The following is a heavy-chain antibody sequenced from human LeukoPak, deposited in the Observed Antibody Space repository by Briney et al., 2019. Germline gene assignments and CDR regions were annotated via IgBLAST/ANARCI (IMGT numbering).Heavy chain of an antibody. J-gene: IGHJ4*02. V-gene: IGHV1-8*01. CDR1: GYTFTSYD. Sequence: ASVKVSCKASGYTFTSYDISWVRQATGQGLEWMGWMNPNSGNAGYAQRFQGRVTMTRNNSISTAYMELTSLRSEDTAVYYCGRPLQRGSWTQRALDYWGQGTLVNVSS. D-gene: IGHD3-10*01. CDR2: MNPNSGNA. CDR3: GRPLQRGSWTQRALDY.